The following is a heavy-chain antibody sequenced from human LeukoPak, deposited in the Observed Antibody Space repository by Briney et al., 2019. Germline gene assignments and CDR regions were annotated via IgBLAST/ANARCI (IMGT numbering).Heavy chain of an antibody. J-gene: IGHJ4*02. Sequence: SRTLSLTCTVSGGSISSGGYYWSWIRQPPGKGLEWIGYIYHSGSTYYNPSLKSRVTISVDRSKNQFSLKLSSVTAADTAVYYCAREKGRIAARPGNVYWGQGTLVTVSS. CDR3: AREKGRIAARPGNVY. CDR1: GGSISSGGYY. V-gene: IGHV4-30-2*01. D-gene: IGHD6-6*01. CDR2: IYHSGST.